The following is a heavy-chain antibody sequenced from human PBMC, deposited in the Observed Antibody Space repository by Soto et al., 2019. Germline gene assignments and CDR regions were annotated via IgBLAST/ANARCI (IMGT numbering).Heavy chain of an antibody. CDR1: GFAFSSYA. J-gene: IGHJ4*02. CDR2: ISYDGSNK. Sequence: GGSLRLSCAASGFAFSSYAMHWVRQAPGKGLEWVAVISYDGSNKYYADSVKGRFTISRDNSKNTLYLQMNSLRAEDTAVYYCARDSFANYGIVVVIAYYFDYWGQGTLVTVSS. V-gene: IGHV3-30-3*01. CDR3: ARDSFANYGIVVVIAYYFDY. D-gene: IGHD3-22*01.